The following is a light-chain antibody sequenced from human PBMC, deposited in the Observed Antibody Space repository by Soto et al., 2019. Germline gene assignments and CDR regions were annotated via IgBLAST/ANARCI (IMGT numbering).Light chain of an antibody. CDR2: GAS. Sequence: EIVLTQSPGTLSLSPGERAILSCRASQSVSSTYLAWYQQKPGQAPRLLISGASNRATGVPDRFSGSGSGTDFTLTVTXLEPEDFAVYYCQQYGSSPPTFGQGTKV. V-gene: IGKV3-20*01. CDR3: QQYGSSPPT. CDR1: QSVSSTY. J-gene: IGKJ1*01.